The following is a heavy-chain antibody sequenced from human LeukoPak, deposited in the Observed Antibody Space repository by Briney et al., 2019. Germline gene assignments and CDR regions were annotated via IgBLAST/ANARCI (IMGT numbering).Heavy chain of an antibody. D-gene: IGHD5-18*01. V-gene: IGHV1-3*01. Sequence: ASVKVSCKASGYIFTNHAMHWVRQAPGQRLEWMGWINVGNGNTKYSEKFQDRVIISRDTSASTAYMELSSLRSEDTAVYFCARDNKYSYGFTPFDYWGQGTLVTVSS. CDR2: INVGNGNT. CDR3: ARDNKYSYGFTPFDY. J-gene: IGHJ4*02. CDR1: GYIFTNHA.